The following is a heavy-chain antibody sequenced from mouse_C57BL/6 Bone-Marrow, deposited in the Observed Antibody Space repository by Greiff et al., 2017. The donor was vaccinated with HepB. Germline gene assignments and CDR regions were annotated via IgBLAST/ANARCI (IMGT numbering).Heavy chain of an antibody. CDR2: IYPGDGDT. CDR1: GYAFSSYW. Sequence: QVQLQQSGAELVKPGASVKISCKASGYAFSSYWMNWVKQRPGKGLEWIGQIYPGDGDTNYNGKFKGKATLTADKSSSTAYMQLSSLTSEDSAVYFCARPPFYSNYLFAYWGQGTLVTVSA. J-gene: IGHJ3*01. V-gene: IGHV1-80*01. CDR3: ARPPFYSNYLFAY. D-gene: IGHD2-5*01.